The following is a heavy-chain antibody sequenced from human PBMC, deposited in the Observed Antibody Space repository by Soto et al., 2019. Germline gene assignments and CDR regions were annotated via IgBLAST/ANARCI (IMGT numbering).Heavy chain of an antibody. CDR2: IIPIFGTA. Sequence: QVQLVQSGAEVKKPGSSVKVSCKASGGTFSSYAISWVRQAPGQGLEWMGGIIPIFGTANYAQKFQGRVTITADDSTRTAYMELSSLRSEDTAVYYCARDLGYCSGGSCYPTDYYYYGMDVWGQGTTVTVSS. V-gene: IGHV1-69*12. CDR1: GGTFSSYA. CDR3: ARDLGYCSGGSCYPTDYYYYGMDV. J-gene: IGHJ6*02. D-gene: IGHD2-15*01.